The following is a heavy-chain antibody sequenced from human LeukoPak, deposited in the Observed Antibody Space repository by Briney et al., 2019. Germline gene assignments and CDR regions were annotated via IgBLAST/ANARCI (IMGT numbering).Heavy chain of an antibody. CDR2: INPNSGGT. V-gene: IGHV1-2*02. CDR1: GYTFTGYY. D-gene: IGHD5-24*01. Sequence: ASVKVSCKASGYTFTGYYMHWVRQAPGQGLEWMGWINPNSGGTNYAQKFQGRATMTRDTSISTAYMELSRLRSDDTAVYYCARLREMATGHFQHWGQGTLVTVSS. CDR3: ARLREMATGHFQH. J-gene: IGHJ1*01.